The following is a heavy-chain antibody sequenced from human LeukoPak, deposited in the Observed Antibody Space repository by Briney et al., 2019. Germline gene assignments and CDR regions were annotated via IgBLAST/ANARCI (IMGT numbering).Heavy chain of an antibody. CDR2: IYYSGST. Sequence: PSETLSLTCTVSGGSISSYYWSWIRQPPGKRLEWIGYIYYSGSTNYNPSLKSRVTISVDTSKNQFSLKLSSVTAADTAVYYCARVYCSGGSCHSPYYYYYMDVWGKGTTVTVSS. J-gene: IGHJ6*03. CDR3: ARVYCSGGSCHSPYYYYYMDV. CDR1: GGSISSYY. D-gene: IGHD2-15*01. V-gene: IGHV4-59*01.